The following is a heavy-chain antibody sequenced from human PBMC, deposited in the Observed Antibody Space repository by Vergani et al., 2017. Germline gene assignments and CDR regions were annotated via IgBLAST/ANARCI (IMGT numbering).Heavy chain of an antibody. D-gene: IGHD4-11*01. V-gene: IGHV4-34*01. CDR1: GGSFTSYH. CDR3: ARVNTETNGHLYYYYYMDV. Sequence: QVQLQQWGGGLLKPSETLSLTCVVNGGSFTSYHWTWIRQSPGEGLEWVGEIDHTGRPYDNPSLKSRLTMSVYKSRNQLSLKLNSVTATDTAIYFCARVNTETNGHLYYYYYMDVWGQGTAVTVS. J-gene: IGHJ6*03. CDR2: IDHTGRP.